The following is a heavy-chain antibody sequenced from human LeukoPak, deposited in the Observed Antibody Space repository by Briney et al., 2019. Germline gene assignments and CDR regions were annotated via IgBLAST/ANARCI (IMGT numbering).Heavy chain of an antibody. V-gene: IGHV1-18*01. CDR3: ARDPYYYDSSGYYQGAFDI. Sequence: ASVKVSCKASGYTFTSYGISWVRQAPEQGLEWMGWISAYNGNTNYAQKLQGRVTMTTDTSTSTAYMELRSLRSDDTAVYYCARDPYYYDSSGYYQGAFDIWGQGTMVTVSS. J-gene: IGHJ3*02. D-gene: IGHD3-22*01. CDR2: ISAYNGNT. CDR1: GYTFTSYG.